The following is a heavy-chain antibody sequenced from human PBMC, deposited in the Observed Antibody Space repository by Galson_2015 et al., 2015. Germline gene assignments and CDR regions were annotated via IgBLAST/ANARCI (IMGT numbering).Heavy chain of an antibody. CDR3: ARGMTAVRGVIPPMVY. D-gene: IGHD3-10*01. V-gene: IGHV4-59*01. J-gene: IGHJ4*02. CDR1: GGSISGYY. Sequence: SETLSLTCTISGGSISGYYWSWIRQPPGKGLECIGYISYNGSTNYNPSLKSRVTISPDASNSRFSLRVTSVAAADTAVYYCARGMTAVRGVIPPMVYRGRGTLVTVSS. CDR2: ISYNGST.